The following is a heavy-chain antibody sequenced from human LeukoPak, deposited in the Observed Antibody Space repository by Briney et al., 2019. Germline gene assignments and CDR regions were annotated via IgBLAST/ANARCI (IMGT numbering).Heavy chain of an antibody. J-gene: IGHJ4*02. CDR2: INHSGST. D-gene: IGHD3-22*01. CDR3: ARVRDYYDSSGYYVDGYYFDY. Sequence: SETLSLTCAVYGGSFGGYYWSWIRQPPGKGLEWIGEINHSGSTNYNPSLKSRVTISVDTSKNQFSLKLSSVTAADTAVYYCARVRDYYDSSGYYVDGYYFDYWGQGTLVTVSS. V-gene: IGHV4-34*01. CDR1: GGSFGGYY.